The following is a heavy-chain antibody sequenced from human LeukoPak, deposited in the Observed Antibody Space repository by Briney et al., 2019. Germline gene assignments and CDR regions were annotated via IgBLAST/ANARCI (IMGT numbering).Heavy chain of an antibody. J-gene: IGHJ5*02. Sequence: GGSLRLSCAAHEFGFSSSTMNWVRQAPGKGLEWVSYISSSGSTIYYADSVKGRFTISRDNAKNSLYLQMNSLRAEDTAVYYCARDLAVAGTGTYYNWFDPWGQGTLVTVSS. CDR3: ARDLAVAGTGTYYNWFDP. CDR1: EFGFSSST. D-gene: IGHD6-19*01. V-gene: IGHV3-48*03. CDR2: ISSSGSTI.